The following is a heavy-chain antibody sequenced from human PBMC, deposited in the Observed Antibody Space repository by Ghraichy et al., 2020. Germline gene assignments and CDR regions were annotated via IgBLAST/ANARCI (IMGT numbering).Heavy chain of an antibody. CDR1: GFTFDDYA. V-gene: IGHV3-9*01. CDR3: AKDIGSSWYGPFHH. D-gene: IGHD6-13*01. J-gene: IGHJ4*02. CDR2: ISWNSGSI. Sequence: GGSLRLSCAASGFTFDDYAMHWVRQAPGKGLEWVSGISWNSGSIGYADSVKGRFTISRDNAKNSLYLQMNSLRAEDTALYYCAKDIGSSWYGPFHHWGQGTLVTVSS.